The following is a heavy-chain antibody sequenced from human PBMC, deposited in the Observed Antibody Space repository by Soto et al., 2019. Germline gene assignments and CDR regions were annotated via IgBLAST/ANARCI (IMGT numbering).Heavy chain of an antibody. J-gene: IGHJ5*02. Sequence: EVQLLESGGGLVQPGGSLRLSCAASGFTFTNYAMSWVRQAPGKGLEWVSTVSASGRETYYADSVKGRFTISRDNSRNTVHLHMSSLRVEDTARYYCMDPPFHPWGQGTLVTVSS. V-gene: IGHV3-23*01. CDR3: MDPPFHP. CDR2: VSASGRET. CDR1: GFTFTNYA.